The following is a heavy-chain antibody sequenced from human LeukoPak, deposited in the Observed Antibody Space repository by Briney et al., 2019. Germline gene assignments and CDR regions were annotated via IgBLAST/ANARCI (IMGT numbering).Heavy chain of an antibody. CDR1: GFTFSSYA. J-gene: IGHJ4*02. CDR2: ISGSGGST. CDR3: AKDRLVGSYYGFDY. D-gene: IGHD1-26*01. V-gene: IGHV3-23*01. Sequence: GGSLRLSCAASGFTFSSYAMSWVRQAPGKGLEWVSAISGSGGSTYYADSVKGRFTISRDNSKNTLYLQMNSLRAKDTAVYYCAKDRLVGSYYGFDYWGQGTLVTVSS.